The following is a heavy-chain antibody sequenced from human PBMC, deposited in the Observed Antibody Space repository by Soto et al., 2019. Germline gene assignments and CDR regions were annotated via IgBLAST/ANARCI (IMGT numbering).Heavy chain of an antibody. CDR3: ARVFSLADPGSPSSGYPY. CDR2: INAGNGNT. CDR1: GYTFTSYA. Sequence: GASVKVSCKASGYTFTSYAMHWVRQAPGQRLEWMGWINAGNGNTKYSQKFQGRVTITRDTSASTAYMELSSLRSEDTAVYYCARVFSLADPGSPSSGYPYWGQGTLVTVSS. J-gene: IGHJ4*02. V-gene: IGHV1-3*01. D-gene: IGHD3-22*01.